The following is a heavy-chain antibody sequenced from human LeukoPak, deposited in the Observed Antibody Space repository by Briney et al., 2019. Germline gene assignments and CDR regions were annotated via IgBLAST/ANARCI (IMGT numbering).Heavy chain of an antibody. CDR3: ASYIAAAGRGFDY. D-gene: IGHD6-13*01. J-gene: IGHJ4*02. CDR1: GFTFSSYA. V-gene: IGHV3-23*01. Sequence: GGSLRLSCAASGFTFSSYAVSWVRQAPGKGLEWVSGISGSGGSTYYADSVKGRFTISRDNSKNTLYLQMNSLRAEDTAVYYCASYIAAAGRGFDYWGQGTLVTVSS. CDR2: ISGSGGST.